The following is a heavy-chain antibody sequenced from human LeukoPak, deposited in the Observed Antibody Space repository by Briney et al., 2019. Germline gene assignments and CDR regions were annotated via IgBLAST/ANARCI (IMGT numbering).Heavy chain of an antibody. CDR3: ARGYRYSGSYQNYYGMDV. CDR2: INPNSGGT. Sequence: ASVKVSCKASGYTFTGYYMHWVRQAPGQGLEWMGWINPNSGGTNYAQKFQGRVTITADKSTSTAYMELSSLRSEDTAVYYCARGYRYSGSYQNYYGMDVWGQGTTVTVPS. CDR1: GYTFTGYY. V-gene: IGHV1-2*02. D-gene: IGHD1-26*01. J-gene: IGHJ6*02.